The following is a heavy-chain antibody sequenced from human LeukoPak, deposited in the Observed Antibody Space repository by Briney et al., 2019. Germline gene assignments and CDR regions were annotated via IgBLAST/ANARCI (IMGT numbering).Heavy chain of an antibody. V-gene: IGHV3-74*03. CDR2: ISSDGSST. Sequence: GGSLRLSCAASGFTFRNHWMHWVRHTPGKGLVWVSRISSDGSSTTYADSVKGRFTISRDNAKNTLYLQMNNLRDEHTAMYYCARDQRVTGRPDIDYWGQGTLVIVSS. J-gene: IGHJ4*02. D-gene: IGHD6-6*01. CDR1: GFTFRNHW. CDR3: ARDQRVTGRPDIDY.